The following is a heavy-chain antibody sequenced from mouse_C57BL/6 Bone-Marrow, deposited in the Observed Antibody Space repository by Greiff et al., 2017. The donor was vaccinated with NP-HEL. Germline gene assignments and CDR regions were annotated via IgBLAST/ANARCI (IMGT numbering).Heavy chain of an antibody. CDR1: GYSFTSYY. V-gene: IGHV1-66*01. D-gene: IGHD1-1*01. Sequence: QVQLQQSGPELVKPGASVKISCKASGYSFTSYYIHWVKQRPGQGLEWIGWIYPGSGNTKYNEKFKGKATLTADTSSSTAYMQLSSLTSEDSAVYYCAREGYYGSSYGFAYWGQGTLVTVSA. J-gene: IGHJ3*01. CDR2: IYPGSGNT. CDR3: AREGYYGSSYGFAY.